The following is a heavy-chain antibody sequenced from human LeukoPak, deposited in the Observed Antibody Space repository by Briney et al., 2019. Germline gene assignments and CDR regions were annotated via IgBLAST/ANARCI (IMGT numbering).Heavy chain of an antibody. CDR1: GYTFTGYY. CDR2: TNLNSGGT. Sequence: ASVKVSCKASGYTFTGYYMHWVRQAAGQGLEWMGWTNLNSGGTNYAQKFQGRVTMTRDTSISTAYMELSRLRSDDTAVYYCASNPNFDAFDIWGQGTMVTVSS. V-gene: IGHV1-2*02. D-gene: IGHD1-7*01. J-gene: IGHJ3*02. CDR3: ASNPNFDAFDI.